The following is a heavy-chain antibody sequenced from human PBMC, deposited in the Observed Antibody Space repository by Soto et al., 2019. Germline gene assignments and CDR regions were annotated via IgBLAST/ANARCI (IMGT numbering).Heavy chain of an antibody. J-gene: IGHJ4*02. D-gene: IGHD2-15*01. CDR1: GFTFSSYG. CDR3: ARDGYCSGGSCYSVPVFDY. V-gene: IGHV3-33*01. Sequence: GGSLRLSCAASGFTFSSYGMHWVRQAPGKGLEWVAVIWYDGSNKYYADSVKGRFTISRDNSKNTLYLQMNSLRAGDTAVYYCARDGYCSGGSCYSVPVFDYWGQGTLVTVSS. CDR2: IWYDGSNK.